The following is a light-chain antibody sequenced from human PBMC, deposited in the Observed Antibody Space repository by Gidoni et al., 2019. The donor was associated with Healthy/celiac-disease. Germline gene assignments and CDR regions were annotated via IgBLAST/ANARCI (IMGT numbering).Light chain of an antibody. CDR3: QQYYSTPLT. CDR2: WAS. CDR1: QSVLYSSNNNKY. Sequence: DIFITQSPDSLAVSLGERATINCKSSQSVLYSSNNNKYLAWYQQKQGQPPKLLIYWASTRESGVPDRFSGSGSGTDFTLTISSLQAEDVAVYYCQQYYSTPLTFGGGTKVEIK. V-gene: IGKV4-1*01. J-gene: IGKJ4*01.